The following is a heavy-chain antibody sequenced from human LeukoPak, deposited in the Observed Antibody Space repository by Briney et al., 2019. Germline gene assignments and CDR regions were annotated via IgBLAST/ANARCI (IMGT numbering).Heavy chain of an antibody. CDR1: GYTLTELS. Sequence: ASVKVSCKVSGYTLTELSMHWVRQAPGKGLEWMGGFDPEDGETIYAQKFQGRVTMTEDTSTDTAYMELSSLRSEDTAVYYCATFTWSVGATLGYAFDIWGQGTMVTVSS. D-gene: IGHD1-26*01. V-gene: IGHV1-24*01. J-gene: IGHJ3*02. CDR3: ATFTWSVGATLGYAFDI. CDR2: FDPEDGET.